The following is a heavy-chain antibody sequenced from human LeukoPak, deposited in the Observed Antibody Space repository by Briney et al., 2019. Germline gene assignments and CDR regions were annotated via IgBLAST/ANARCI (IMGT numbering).Heavy chain of an antibody. J-gene: IGHJ6*02. Sequence: SETLSLTCAVYGGSFSGYYWSWIRQPPGKGLEWIGEINHSGSTNYNPSLKSRVTISVDTSKNRFSLKLSSVTAADTAVYYCARVRITMVRGVIVDYYYYYYGMDVWGQGTTVTVSS. CDR2: INHSGST. CDR1: GGSFSGYY. V-gene: IGHV4-34*01. CDR3: ARVRITMVRGVIVDYYYYYYGMDV. D-gene: IGHD3-10*01.